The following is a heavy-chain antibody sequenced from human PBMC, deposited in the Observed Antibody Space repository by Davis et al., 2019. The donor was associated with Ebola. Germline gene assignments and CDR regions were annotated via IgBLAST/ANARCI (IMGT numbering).Heavy chain of an antibody. J-gene: IGHJ6*02. CDR3: ARSAADDFWSGYYLGMDV. CDR1: GGSFSGYY. CDR2: IYYSGST. Sequence: SETLSLTCAVYGGSFSGYYWSWIRQPPGKGLEWIGYIYYSGSTNYNPSLKSRVTISVDTSKNQFSLKLSSVTAADTAVYYCARSAADDFWSGYYLGMDVWGQGTTVTVSS. V-gene: IGHV4-59*01. D-gene: IGHD3-3*01.